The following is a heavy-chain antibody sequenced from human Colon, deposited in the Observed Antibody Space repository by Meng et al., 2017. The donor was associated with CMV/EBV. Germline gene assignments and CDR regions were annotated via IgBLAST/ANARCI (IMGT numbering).Heavy chain of an antibody. J-gene: IGHJ4*02. Sequence: GESLKISCAASGFPFNRDAMTWVRQAPGKGLQWVSVISTAGNSPDYRDSVKGRFTISRDNSRNTLYLQMNSLRVEDTAIYYCARVPRVGDPDSDPDDWGQGTQVTVSS. CDR3: ARVPRVGDPDSDPDD. V-gene: IGHV3-23*03. CDR1: GFPFNRDA. D-gene: IGHD2-21*02. CDR2: ISTAGNSP.